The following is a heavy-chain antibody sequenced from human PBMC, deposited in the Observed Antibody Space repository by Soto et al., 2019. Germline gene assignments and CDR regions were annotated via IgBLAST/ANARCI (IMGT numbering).Heavy chain of an antibody. V-gene: IGHV3-30*18. CDR2: ISYDGSNK. J-gene: IGHJ4*02. CDR3: AKVFEGYYFDY. CDR1: GSPSRAKA. Sequence: QVQLVESGGGVVQLGGPRNPPVPPLGSPSRAKASTGVGRAQARGLEWVAVISYDGSNKYYADSVKGRFTISRDNSKNTLYLQMNSLRAEDTAVYYCAKVFEGYYFDYWGQGTLVTVSS. D-gene: IGHD3-16*01.